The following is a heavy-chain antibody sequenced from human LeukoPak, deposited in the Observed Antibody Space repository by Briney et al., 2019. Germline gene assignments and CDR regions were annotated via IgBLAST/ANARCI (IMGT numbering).Heavy chain of an antibody. D-gene: IGHD3-9*01. CDR2: INPKSGGT. J-gene: IGHJ4*02. CDR3: ARSPHILTGENFDY. CDR1: GYTFTGYY. Sequence: ASVKVSCKASGYTFTGYYIHWVRQAPGQGLEWMGWINPKSGGTNYAQKFEARVTMTRDMSISTVYMELSRLRFDDKAVYYCARSPHILTGENFDYWGQGTRVTVSS. V-gene: IGHV1-2*02.